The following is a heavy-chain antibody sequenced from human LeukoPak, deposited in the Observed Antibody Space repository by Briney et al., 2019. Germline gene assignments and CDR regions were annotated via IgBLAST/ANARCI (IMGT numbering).Heavy chain of an antibody. CDR1: GGSFSGYY. V-gene: IGHV4-34*01. Sequence: SETLSLTCAVYGGSFSGYYWSWIRQPPGKGLEWIGEINHSGSTSYNPSLKSRVTISVDTSKNQFSLKLSSVTAADTAVYYCARGSTRYCSSTSCPGWFDPWGRGTLVTDSS. J-gene: IGHJ5*02. CDR3: ARGSTRYCSSTSCPGWFDP. CDR2: INHSGST. D-gene: IGHD2-2*01.